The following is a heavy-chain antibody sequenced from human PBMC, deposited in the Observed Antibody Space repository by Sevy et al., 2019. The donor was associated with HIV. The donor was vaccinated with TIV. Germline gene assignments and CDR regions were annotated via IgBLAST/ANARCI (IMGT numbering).Heavy chain of an antibody. CDR3: ARGTLGYCSSTSCPLANWFDP. V-gene: IGHV6-1*01. J-gene: IGHJ5*02. CDR2: TYYRSKWNN. D-gene: IGHD2-2*01. Sequence: SQTLSLTCAISGDSVSSNSAAWNWIRQSPSRGLEWLGRTYYRSKWNNDYAVSVKSRITINPDTSKNQFSLQLNSVTPEDTAVYYCARGTLGYCSSTSCPLANWFDPWGQGTLVTVSS. CDR1: GDSVSSNSAA.